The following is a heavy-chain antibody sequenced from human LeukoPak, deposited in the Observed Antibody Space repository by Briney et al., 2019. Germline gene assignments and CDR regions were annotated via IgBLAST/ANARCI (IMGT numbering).Heavy chain of an antibody. CDR3: TSSSSRGIYYYYYYMDV. J-gene: IGHJ6*03. V-gene: IGHV3-23*01. Sequence: PGGSLRLSCAASGFTFSSYAMSWVRQAQGKGLEWVSAISGSGGSTYYAASVKGRFTISRDNSKNTLYLQMNSLRAEDTAVYYCTSSSSRGIYYYYYYMDVWGKGTTVTVSS. D-gene: IGHD6-6*01. CDR2: ISGSGGST. CDR1: GFTFSSYA.